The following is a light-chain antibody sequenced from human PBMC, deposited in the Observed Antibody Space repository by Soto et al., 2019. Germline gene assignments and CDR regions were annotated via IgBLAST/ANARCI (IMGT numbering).Light chain of an antibody. CDR1: QDISNY. CDR2: SAS. J-gene: IGKJ1*01. CDR3: QKYNSAPWT. V-gene: IGKV1-27*01. Sequence: DIQMTQSPSSLSASVGHRVTIACRASQDISNYLAWYQQKPGKVPKLLIYSASTLHSGVPSRFTGSGSGTDFTLTISSLQPEDVATYYCQKYNSAPWTFGQGTKVEIK.